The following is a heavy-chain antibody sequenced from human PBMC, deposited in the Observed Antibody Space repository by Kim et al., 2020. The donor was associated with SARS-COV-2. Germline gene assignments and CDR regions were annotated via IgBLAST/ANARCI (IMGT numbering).Heavy chain of an antibody. CDR2: INTNTGNP. CDR1: GYTFTSYA. CDR3: ARETYPVSIMCSGGSCPDLFDY. V-gene: IGHV7-4-1*02. Sequence: ASVKVSCKASGYTFTSYAMNWVRQAPGQGLEWMGWINTNTGNPTYAQGFTGRFVFSLDTSVSTAYLQISSLKAEDTAVYYCARETYPVSIMCSGGSCPDLFDYWGQGTLVTVSS. D-gene: IGHD2-15*01. J-gene: IGHJ4*02.